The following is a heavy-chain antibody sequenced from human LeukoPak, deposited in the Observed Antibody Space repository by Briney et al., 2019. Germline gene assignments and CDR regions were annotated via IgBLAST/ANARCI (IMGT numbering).Heavy chain of an antibody. CDR1: GFTFSSYG. J-gene: IGHJ4*02. Sequence: GRSLRLSCAASGFTFSSYGMHWVRQAPGKGLEWVAVISYDGSNKYYADSVKGRFTISRDNSKNTLYLQMNSLRAEDTAVYYCAKEPPNYYGSGSPHFDYWGQGTLVTVSS. CDR2: ISYDGSNK. V-gene: IGHV3-30*18. D-gene: IGHD3-10*01. CDR3: AKEPPNYYGSGSPHFDY.